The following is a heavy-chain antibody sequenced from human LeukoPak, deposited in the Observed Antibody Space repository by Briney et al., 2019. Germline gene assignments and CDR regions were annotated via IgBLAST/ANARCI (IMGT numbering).Heavy chain of an antibody. V-gene: IGHV4-59*01. J-gene: IGHJ4*02. Sequence: SETLSLTCTVSGGSISSYYWSWIRQPPGKGLEWIGYIYYSGSTNYNPSLKSRVTISVDTSKNQFSLKLSSVTAADTAVYYCARGIRIYGLNYWGQGTLVTVSS. CDR3: ARGIRIYGLNY. CDR1: GGSISSYY. CDR2: IYYSGST. D-gene: IGHD3-10*01.